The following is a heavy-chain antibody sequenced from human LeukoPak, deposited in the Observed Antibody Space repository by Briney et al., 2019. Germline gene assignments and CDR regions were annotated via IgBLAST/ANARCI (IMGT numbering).Heavy chain of an antibody. CDR1: GFTFDDYG. J-gene: IGHJ4*02. D-gene: IGHD6-13*01. V-gene: IGHV3-20*04. Sequence: GGSLRLSCAASGFTFDDYGMSWVRQAPGKGLEWVSGINWNGGSTGYADSVKGRFTISRDNAKNSLYLQMNSLRAEDTALYYCARRRGYSSSWSMDYWGQGTLVTVSS. CDR2: INWNGGST. CDR3: ARRRGYSSSWSMDY.